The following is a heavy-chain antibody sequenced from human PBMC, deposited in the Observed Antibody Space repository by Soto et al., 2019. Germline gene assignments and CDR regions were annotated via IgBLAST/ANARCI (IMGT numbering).Heavy chain of an antibody. Sequence: WVRQMPGKGLEWMGIIYPGDSDTRYSPSFQGQVTISADKSISTAYLQWSSLKASDTAMYYCARTVRYCVFFQAEDGIRYL. D-gene: IGHD2-15*01. J-gene: IGHJ2*01. CDR2: IYPGDSDT. CDR3: ARTVRYCVFFQAEDGIRYL. V-gene: IGHV5-51*01.